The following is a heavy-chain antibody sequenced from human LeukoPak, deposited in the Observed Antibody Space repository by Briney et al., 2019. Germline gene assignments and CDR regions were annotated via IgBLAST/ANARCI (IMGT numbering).Heavy chain of an antibody. CDR1: GFTFSDYY. Sequence: GGSLRLSCAASGFTFSDYYVSWIRQAPGEGLEWVSYISSSGSTIYYADSVKGRFTISRDNAKNSLYLQMNSLRAEDTAVYYCASSREAEDAFDIWGQGTMVTVSS. CDR2: ISSSGSTI. D-gene: IGHD6-13*01. J-gene: IGHJ3*02. CDR3: ASSREAEDAFDI. V-gene: IGHV3-11*04.